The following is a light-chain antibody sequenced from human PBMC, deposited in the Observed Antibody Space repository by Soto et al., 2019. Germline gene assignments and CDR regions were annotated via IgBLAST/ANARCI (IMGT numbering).Light chain of an antibody. CDR1: SSDIGGSDY. V-gene: IGLV2-14*01. J-gene: IGLJ3*02. Sequence: QSVLTQSASVSGSPGQSITISCTGTSSDIGGSDYVSWYQKHPGKAPKVIISEVSDRPSGVSDRFSGSKSGNTASLTISGLQAEDEADYYCSSYVTSGTLVFGGGTKVTVL. CDR2: EVS. CDR3: SSYVTSGTLV.